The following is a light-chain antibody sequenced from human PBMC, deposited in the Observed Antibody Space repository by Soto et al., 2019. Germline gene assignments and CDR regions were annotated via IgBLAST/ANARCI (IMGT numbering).Light chain of an antibody. Sequence: SVLTQPPSGSRVPVQGGTISCTRTSSDVGGYNYVSWYQQHPGKAPKLMIYEVSKRPSGVPDRFSGSKSGNTASLTVSGLQAEDEADYYCSSYAGSNNRVFGTGTKVTVL. CDR1: SSDVGGYNY. J-gene: IGLJ1*01. CDR3: SSYAGSNNRV. V-gene: IGLV2-8*02. CDR2: EVS.